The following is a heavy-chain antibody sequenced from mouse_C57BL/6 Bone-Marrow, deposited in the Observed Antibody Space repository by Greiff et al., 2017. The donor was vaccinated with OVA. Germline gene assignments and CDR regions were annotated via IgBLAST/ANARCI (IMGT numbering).Heavy chain of an antibody. D-gene: IGHD1-1*01. CDR3: VTSTVVHFDY. CDR2: IRSKSNNYAT. J-gene: IGHJ2*01. V-gene: IGHV10-1*01. CDR1: GFSFNTYA. Sequence: EVMLVESGGGLVQPKGSLKLSCAASGFSFNTYAMNWVRQAPGKGLEWVARIRSKSNNYATYYADSVKDRFTISRDDSESMLYLQMNNLKTEDTAMYYCVTSTVVHFDYWGQGTTLTVSP.